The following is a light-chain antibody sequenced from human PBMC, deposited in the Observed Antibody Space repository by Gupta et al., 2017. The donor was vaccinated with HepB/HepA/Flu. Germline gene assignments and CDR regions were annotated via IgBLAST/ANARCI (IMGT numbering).Light chain of an antibody. Sequence: IQMPQSPSSLSASLGDRVTISSRASETSNTFLNWYQQRTGKAPSLLIYAASSLQRGIPSRFNGSGSGTDFTLTITSLQPEDFATYYCQHTYSSPPWTFGQGTKVEMK. CDR1: ETSNTF. CDR2: AAS. CDR3: QHTYSSPPWT. V-gene: IGKV1-39*01. J-gene: IGKJ1*01.